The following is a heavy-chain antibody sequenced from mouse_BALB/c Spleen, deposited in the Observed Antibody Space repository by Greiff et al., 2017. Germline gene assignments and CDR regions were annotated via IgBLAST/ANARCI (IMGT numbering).Heavy chain of an antibody. J-gene: IGHJ3*01. CDR3: ARGDYDSWFAY. CDR2: ISCYNGAT. Sequence: LVKTGASVKISCTASGYSFTGYYMHWVKQSHGKSLEWIGYISCYNGATRYNQKFKGKATFTVDTSSSTAYMQFNSLTSEDSAVYYCARGDYDSWFAYWGQGTLVTVSA. V-gene: IGHV1S34*01. D-gene: IGHD2-4*01. CDR1: GYSFTGYY.